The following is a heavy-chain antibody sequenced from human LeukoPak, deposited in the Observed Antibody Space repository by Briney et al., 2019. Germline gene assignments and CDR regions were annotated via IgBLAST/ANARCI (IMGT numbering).Heavy chain of an antibody. Sequence: ASVKVSCKASGYTFTSYGISWVRQAPGQGLEWMGWISAHNGNTNYAQKLQGRVTMTTDTSTSTAYMELRSLRSDDTAVYYCARDLLWFGELGEPAYWGQGTLVTVSS. D-gene: IGHD3-10*01. CDR2: ISAHNGNT. V-gene: IGHV1-18*01. CDR3: ARDLLWFGELGEPAY. J-gene: IGHJ4*02. CDR1: GYTFTSYG.